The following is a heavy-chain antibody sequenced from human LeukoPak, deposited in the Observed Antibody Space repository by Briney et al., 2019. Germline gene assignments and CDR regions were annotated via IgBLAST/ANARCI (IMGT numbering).Heavy chain of an antibody. J-gene: IGHJ4*02. CDR2: INPNSGGT. CDR3: ARDDGISSNFDY. V-gene: IGHV1-2*02. CDR1: GYTFTGYY. D-gene: IGHD2-2*01. Sequence: ASVKVSCKASGYTFTGYYMHWVRQAPGQGPEWMGWINPNSGGTNYAQKFQGRVTMTRDTSISTAYMELSRLRSDDTAVYYCARDDGISSNFDYWGQGTLVTVSS.